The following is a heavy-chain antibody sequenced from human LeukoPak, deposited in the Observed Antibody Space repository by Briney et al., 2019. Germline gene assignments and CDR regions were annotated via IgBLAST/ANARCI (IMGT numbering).Heavy chain of an antibody. CDR3: ARDRRYSDSGYFYYDY. CDR1: GFILSSYS. D-gene: IGHD3-22*01. V-gene: IGHV3-48*01. Sequence: GGSLRLSCVASGFILSSYSINWVRQAPGKGLEWVSYISGGADPIFYADSVKGRFTISRDIGKNSLYLQMNSLRVEDTAVYYCARDRRYSDSGYFYYDYWGGGGLVSVSS. J-gene: IGHJ4*02. CDR2: ISGGADPI.